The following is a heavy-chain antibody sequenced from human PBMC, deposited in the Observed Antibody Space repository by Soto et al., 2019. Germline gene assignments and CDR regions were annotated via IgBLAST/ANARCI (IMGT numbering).Heavy chain of an antibody. CDR1: GDSISSGGYY. J-gene: IGHJ6*02. Sequence: PSETLSLTCTVSGDSISSGGYYWSWIRQHPGKGLEWIGYIFYTGTTYYNPSLKSRVSISVDTSKNQFSLKLTSVTAADTAIYYCARERVRRDNKSYGMDVWGQGTTVTVSS. CDR3: ARERVRRDNKSYGMDV. CDR2: IFYTGTT. V-gene: IGHV4-31*03. D-gene: IGHD2-21*01.